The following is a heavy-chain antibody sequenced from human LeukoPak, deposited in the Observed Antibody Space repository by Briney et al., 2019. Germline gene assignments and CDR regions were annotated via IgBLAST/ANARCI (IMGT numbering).Heavy chain of an antibody. J-gene: IGHJ6*03. CDR1: GFTFDDYG. V-gene: IGHV3-23*01. D-gene: IGHD3-22*01. CDR2: ISGSGGST. Sequence: PGGSLRLSCAASGFTFDDYGMNWVRQGPGKGLEWVSAISGSGGSTYYADSVKGRFTISRDNSTNTLYLQMNSLRAEDTAVYYCAKTVKDSSGYYYDADYYYYMDVWGKGTTVTVSS. CDR3: AKTVKDSSGYYYDADYYYYMDV.